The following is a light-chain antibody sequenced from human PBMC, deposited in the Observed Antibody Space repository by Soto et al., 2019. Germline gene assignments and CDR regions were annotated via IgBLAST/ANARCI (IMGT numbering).Light chain of an antibody. V-gene: IGKV1-27*01. CDR2: AAS. Sequence: DIKMTQSPSSPSASVGDRVTVTCRASQGISNYLAWFQQKRGKVPKLLIYAASTLQSGVPSRFSGSGSGTDFTLTINSLQPEDVATYYCQKYNSAPLTFGQGTRLEIK. J-gene: IGKJ5*01. CDR1: QGISNY. CDR3: QKYNSAPLT.